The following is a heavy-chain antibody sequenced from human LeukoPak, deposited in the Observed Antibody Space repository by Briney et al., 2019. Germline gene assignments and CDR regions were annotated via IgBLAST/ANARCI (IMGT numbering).Heavy chain of an antibody. J-gene: IGHJ3*02. D-gene: IGHD6-13*01. CDR2: ISSNSKSI. CDR1: GFTLSSYS. V-gene: IGHV3-48*01. Sequence: GGSLRLSCTASGFTLSSYSMNWVRQAPGKGLEWVSEISSNSKSIYYRDSVKGRFIISRDNAKSSLYLQLNSLRAEDTALYYCARYPFVLSSAFEIWGQGTMVTVSS. CDR3: ARYPFVLSSAFEI.